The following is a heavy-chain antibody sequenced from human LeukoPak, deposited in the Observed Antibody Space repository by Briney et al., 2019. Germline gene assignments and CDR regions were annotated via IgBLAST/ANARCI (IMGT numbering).Heavy chain of an antibody. CDR2: IYYSGST. D-gene: IGHD3-9*01. J-gene: IGHJ3*02. Sequence: SETLSLTCTVSGGSISSSSYYWGWIRQPPGKGLEWIGSIYYSGSTYYNPSLKSRVTISVDTSKNQFSLKLSSVTAADTAVYYCARDSEIPGPLLTGYYLGAFDIWGQGTMVTVSS. CDR3: ARDSEIPGPLLTGYYLGAFDI. V-gene: IGHV4-39*07. CDR1: GGSISSSSYY.